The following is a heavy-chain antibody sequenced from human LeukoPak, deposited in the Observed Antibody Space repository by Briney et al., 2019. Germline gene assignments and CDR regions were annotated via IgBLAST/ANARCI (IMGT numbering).Heavy chain of an antibody. D-gene: IGHD2-21*01. Sequence: SETLSLTCAVYGGSFSGYYWSWIRQPPGKGLEWIGEINHSGSTNYNPSLKSRVTISVDTSKNQFSLKLSSVTAADTAVYYCARAAARGGDFDHWGQGTLVTVSS. CDR2: INHSGST. CDR1: GGSFSGYY. V-gene: IGHV4-34*01. CDR3: ARAAARGGDFDH. J-gene: IGHJ4*02.